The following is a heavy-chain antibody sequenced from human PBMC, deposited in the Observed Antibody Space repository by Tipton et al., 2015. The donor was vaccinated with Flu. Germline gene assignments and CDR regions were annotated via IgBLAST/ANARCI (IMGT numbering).Heavy chain of an antibody. CDR3: ASSKVNPISSSWYFDY. D-gene: IGHD6-13*01. J-gene: IGHJ4*02. V-gene: IGHV1-69*15. CDR1: GGTFSSYA. CDR2: IIPIFGTA. Sequence: QSGPEVRKPGSSVKVSCKASGGTFSSYAISWVRQAPGQGLEWMGRIIPIFGTANYAQKFQGRVTITADESTSTAYMELSSPRSEDTAVYYCASSKVNPISSSWYFDYWGQGTLVTVSS.